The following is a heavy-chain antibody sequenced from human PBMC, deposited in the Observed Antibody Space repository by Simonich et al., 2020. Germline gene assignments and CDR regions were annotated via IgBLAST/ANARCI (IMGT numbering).Heavy chain of an antibody. CDR3: AKDLEERITMIVVVIDAFDI. V-gene: IGHV3-23*01. D-gene: IGHD3-22*01. CDR2: SSGSGGST. CDR1: GFTFSCYA. Sequence: GGGLVQPGGSLRLSCAASGFTFSCYAMIWVRQAPGKGLECVEASSGSGGSTYYADSVKGRFTISRDNSKNTLYLQMNSLRAEDTAVYYCAKDLEERITMIVVVIDAFDIWGQGTMVTVSS. J-gene: IGHJ3*02.